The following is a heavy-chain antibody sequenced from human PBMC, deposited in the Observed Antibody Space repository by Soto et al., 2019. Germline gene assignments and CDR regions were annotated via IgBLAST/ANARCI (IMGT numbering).Heavy chain of an antibody. CDR1: GGPFSSYA. CDR3: AREGGYSYGDYYYYGMDV. Sequence: ASVKVSCKASGGPFSSYAISWVRQAPGQGLEWMGGIIPIFGTANYAQKFQGRVTITADKSTSTAYMELSSLRSEDTAVYYCAREGGYSYGDYYYYGMDVWGQGTTVTSP. J-gene: IGHJ6*02. V-gene: IGHV1-69*06. CDR2: IIPIFGTA. D-gene: IGHD5-18*01.